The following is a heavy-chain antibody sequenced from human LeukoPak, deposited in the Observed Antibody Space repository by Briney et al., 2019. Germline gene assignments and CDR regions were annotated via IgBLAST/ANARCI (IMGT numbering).Heavy chain of an antibody. CDR3: ARDRPDLWSGYSFDY. J-gene: IGHJ4*02. V-gene: IGHV3-66*02. D-gene: IGHD3-3*01. CDR1: GFTVSSNY. Sequence: GGSLRLSCAASGFTVSSNYMSWVRQAPGKGLEWVSVIYSGGSTYYADSWKGRFTISRDNSKNTLYLQMNSLRAEDTAVCYCARDRPDLWSGYSFDYWGQGTLVTVSS. CDR2: IYSGGST.